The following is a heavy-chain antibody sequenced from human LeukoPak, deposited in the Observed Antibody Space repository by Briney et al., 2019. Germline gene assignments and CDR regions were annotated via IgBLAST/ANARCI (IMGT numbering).Heavy chain of an antibody. CDR1: GFTFSRYY. CDR2: INSDGSGT. CDR3: TRVFAGDEYSSSGY. V-gene: IGHV3-74*01. J-gene: IGHJ4*02. Sequence: GGSLRLSCAASGFTFSRYYMHWVRQAPGKGLVWVSRINSDGSGTTYADSVKGRFTVSRDNAKNTLYLQMNSLRVKDTAMYYCTRVFAGDEYSSSGYWGQGTLVTVSS. D-gene: IGHD6-13*01.